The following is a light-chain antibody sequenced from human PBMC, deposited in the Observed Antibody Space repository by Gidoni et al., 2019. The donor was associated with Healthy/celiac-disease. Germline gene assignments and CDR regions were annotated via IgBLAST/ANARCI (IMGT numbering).Light chain of an antibody. J-gene: IGLJ2*01. CDR1: SSDVGGYNY. V-gene: IGLV2-14*01. CDR2: EVS. Sequence: QSALTQPASVSGSPGHSITISCTGTSSDVGGYNYVSWYQQHPGKATKLLIYEVSNRPSGVSNRISGLQAEDEADYYCSSYTSSVVFGGGTKLTVL. CDR3: SSYTSSVV.